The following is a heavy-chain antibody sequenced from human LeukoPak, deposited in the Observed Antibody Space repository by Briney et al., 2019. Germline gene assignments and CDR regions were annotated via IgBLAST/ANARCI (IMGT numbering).Heavy chain of an antibody. V-gene: IGHV1-8*03. CDR2: MNPNSGNT. Sequence: ASVKVSCKASGYTFTSYDIHWVRQATGQGREWMGWMNPNSGNTGYAQKFQGRVTITRNTSISTAYMELSSLRSEDTAVYYCARGLGRYCSSTSCHGGGDYWGQGTLVTVSS. CDR1: GYTFTSYD. CDR3: ARGLGRYCSSTSCHGGGDY. J-gene: IGHJ4*02. D-gene: IGHD2-2*01.